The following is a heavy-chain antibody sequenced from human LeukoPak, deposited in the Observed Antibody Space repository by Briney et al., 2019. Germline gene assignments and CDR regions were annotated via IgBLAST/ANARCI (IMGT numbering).Heavy chain of an antibody. CDR1: GYIFTSYW. Sequence: GESLKISCKGSGYIFTSYWIGWVRQMPGKGLEWMGIISPGDSDTAYSPSLQGQVTISADKSIDTAYLQWSSLEASDTAMYYCARRNGCNAGALDFDYWGQGTLVTVSS. D-gene: IGHD2-2*01. CDR3: ARRNGCNAGALDFDY. CDR2: ISPGDSDT. V-gene: IGHV5-51*01. J-gene: IGHJ4*02.